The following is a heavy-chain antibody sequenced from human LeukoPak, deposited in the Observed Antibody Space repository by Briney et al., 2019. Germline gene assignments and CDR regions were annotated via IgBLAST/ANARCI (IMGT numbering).Heavy chain of an antibody. D-gene: IGHD1-20*01. CDR2: IKQDGSEK. CDR1: GFTFSSYW. CDR3: ARDRGMTSDYYYYGMDV. V-gene: IGHV3-7*01. J-gene: IGHJ6*02. Sequence: GGSLRLSCAASGFTFSSYWMSWVRQAPGKGLEWVANIKQDGSEKYYVDSVKGRFTISRDNAKNSLYLQMNSLRAEDTAVYYCARDRGMTSDYYYYGMDVWGQGTTVTVSS.